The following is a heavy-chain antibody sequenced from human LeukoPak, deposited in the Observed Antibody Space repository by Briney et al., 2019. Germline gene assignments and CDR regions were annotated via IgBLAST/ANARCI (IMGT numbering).Heavy chain of an antibody. D-gene: IGHD3-10*01. J-gene: IGHJ6*02. CDR2: IYYSGST. Sequence: SETLSLTCAVYGGSFSGYYWSWIRQPPGKGLEWIGYIYYSGSTYYNPSLKSRVTISVDTSKNQFSLKLSSVTAADTAVYYCARRSLFITMVRGVTHYYYGMDVWGQGTTVTVSS. V-gene: IGHV4-34*01. CDR3: ARRSLFITMVRGVTHYYYGMDV. CDR1: GGSFSGYY.